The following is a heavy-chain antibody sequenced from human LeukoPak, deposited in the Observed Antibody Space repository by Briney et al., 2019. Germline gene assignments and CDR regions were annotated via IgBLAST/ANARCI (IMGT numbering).Heavy chain of an antibody. CDR2: IQHDGRNK. CDR3: AKDWGWGFDY. CDR1: GFTFISYG. D-gene: IGHD3-16*01. J-gene: IGHJ4*02. V-gene: IGHV3-30*02. Sequence: PGGSLRLSCAASGFTFISYGMHWVRQAPGKGLEWVAFIQHDGRNKYYADSVKGRFTISRENTKNMLHLQMNSLRVEDTAVFYCAKDWGWGFDYWGQGTLVTVSS.